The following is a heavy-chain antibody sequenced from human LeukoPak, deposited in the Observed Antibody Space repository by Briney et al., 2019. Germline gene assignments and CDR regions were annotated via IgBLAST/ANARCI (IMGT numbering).Heavy chain of an antibody. D-gene: IGHD6-19*01. J-gene: IGHJ4*02. V-gene: IGHV4-59*08. Sequence: SETLSLTCTVSGGSISSYYWSWIRQPPGKGLEWIGYIYYSGSTNYNPSLKSRVTISVDTSKYQLSLKLSSVTAADTAVYYCARSSYSSGWIDYWGQGTLVTVSS. CDR3: ARSSYSSGWIDY. CDR1: GGSISSYY. CDR2: IYYSGST.